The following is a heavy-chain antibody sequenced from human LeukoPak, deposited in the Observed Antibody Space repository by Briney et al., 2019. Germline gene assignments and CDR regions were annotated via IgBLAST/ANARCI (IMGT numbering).Heavy chain of an antibody. J-gene: IGHJ4*02. CDR3: ARDEGLTVAGPDFDY. D-gene: IGHD6-19*01. V-gene: IGHV3-21*01. CDR2: ISSSSTYI. Sequence: GGSLRLSCEASGFTFSAYAMTWVRQAPGKGLEWVSSISSSSTYIRYADSVKGRFTISRDNAKNSLYLQMNSLRAEDTAVYYCARDEGLTVAGPDFDYWGQGTLVTVSS. CDR1: GFTFSAYA.